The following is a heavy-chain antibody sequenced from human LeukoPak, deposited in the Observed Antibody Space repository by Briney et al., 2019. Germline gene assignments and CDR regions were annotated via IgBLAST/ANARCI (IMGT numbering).Heavy chain of an antibody. CDR3: ARDVGGYNYGYSLDY. D-gene: IGHD5-18*01. CDR2: IYTSGST. J-gene: IGHJ4*02. V-gene: IGHV4-4*07. Sequence: PSETLSLTCTVSGGSINSAYWTWIRQSAGKGLEWIGRIYTSGSTSYNSSLKSRVTMSVDTSKNQFSLKLSSVTAADTAVYYCARDVGGYNYGYSLDYWGQGTLVSVSS. CDR1: GGSINSAY.